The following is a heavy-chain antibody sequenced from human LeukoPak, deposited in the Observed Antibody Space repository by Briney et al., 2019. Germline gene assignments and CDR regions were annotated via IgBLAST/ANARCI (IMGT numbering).Heavy chain of an antibody. Sequence: GGSLRLSCAASGFTFSDWFVSWIRQAPGTGLEWVSYISNSGNTIYYADSVKGRFTISRDNSKNTLYLQMNSLRAEDTAVYYCAKGEAAVAYRIKFDYWGQGTLVTVSS. V-gene: IGHV3-11*01. CDR2: ISNSGNTI. CDR1: GFTFSDWF. J-gene: IGHJ4*02. D-gene: IGHD6-19*01. CDR3: AKGEAAVAYRIKFDY.